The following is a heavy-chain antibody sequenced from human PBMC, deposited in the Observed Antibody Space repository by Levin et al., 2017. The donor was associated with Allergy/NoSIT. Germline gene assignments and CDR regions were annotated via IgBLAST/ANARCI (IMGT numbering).Heavy chain of an antibody. Sequence: GGSLRLSCAASGFTFSSYAMSWVRQAPGKGLEWVSAISGSGGSTYYADSVKGRFTISRDNSKNTLYLQMNSLRAEDTAVYYCAKGRYFYGSGSDIFDYWGQGTLVTVSS. D-gene: IGHD3-10*01. CDR2: ISGSGGST. CDR3: AKGRYFYGSGSDIFDY. CDR1: GFTFSSYA. V-gene: IGHV3-23*01. J-gene: IGHJ4*02.